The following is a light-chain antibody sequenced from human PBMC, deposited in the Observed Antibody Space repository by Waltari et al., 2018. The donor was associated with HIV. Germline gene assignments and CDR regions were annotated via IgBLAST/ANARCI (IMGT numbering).Light chain of an antibody. Sequence: EIVLTQSPDTLSLSPGDRVTLSCRASQSVTSRFLAWFQQKRGQAPRLLIYGASSRARGVPDRFSGGGSGTDFTLTISRLEPEDFAVYYCLQYGSSTYTFGQGTKLDMK. J-gene: IGKJ2*01. CDR2: GAS. CDR3: LQYGSSTYT. V-gene: IGKV3-20*01. CDR1: QSVTSRF.